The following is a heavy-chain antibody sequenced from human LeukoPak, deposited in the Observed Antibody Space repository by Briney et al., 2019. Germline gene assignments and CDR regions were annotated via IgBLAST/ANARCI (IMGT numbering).Heavy chain of an antibody. CDR3: ARVAVIYQYYMDV. V-gene: IGHV3-23*01. D-gene: IGHD5-12*01. J-gene: IGHJ6*03. CDR2: ISGSGGST. Sequence: GGSLRLSCAASGFTFSSYAMSWVRQAPGKGLEWVSAISGSGGSTYYADSVKGRFTISRDNAKNSLYMQLNSLTAEDTAVYYCARVAVIYQYYMDVWGRGTTITVSS. CDR1: GFTFSSYA.